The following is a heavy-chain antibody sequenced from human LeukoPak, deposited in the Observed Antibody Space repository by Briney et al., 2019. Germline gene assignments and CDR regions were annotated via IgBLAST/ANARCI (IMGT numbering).Heavy chain of an antibody. J-gene: IGHJ4*02. CDR1: GYSITSGYY. CDR2: IYHSGST. CDR3: ARISRDSSGYYHGFDY. Sequence: SETLSLTCTVSGYSITSGYYWGWFRQPPGKGLAWIGSIYHSGSTYYNPSLKSRVTISVDTSKNQFSLKLNSVTAADTAVYYCARISRDSSGYYHGFDYWGQGTLVTVSS. D-gene: IGHD3-22*01. V-gene: IGHV4-38-2*02.